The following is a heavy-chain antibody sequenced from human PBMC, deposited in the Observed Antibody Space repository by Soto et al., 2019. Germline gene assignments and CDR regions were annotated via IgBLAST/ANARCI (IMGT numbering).Heavy chain of an antibody. J-gene: IGHJ4*02. CDR3: ARGTIVARQHLDY. Sequence: QVQLVESGGGVVQPGKSLRLSCAASGFTFSNAMHWARQAPGKGLEWVTVISIRGGDEYYAESVRGRFTISRDDSKNTLYLQMDSLRVEDTAVYYCARGTIVARQHLDYWGQGTLVTVSS. CDR1: GFTFSNA. V-gene: IGHV3-30*03. CDR2: ISIRGGDE. D-gene: IGHD6-6*01.